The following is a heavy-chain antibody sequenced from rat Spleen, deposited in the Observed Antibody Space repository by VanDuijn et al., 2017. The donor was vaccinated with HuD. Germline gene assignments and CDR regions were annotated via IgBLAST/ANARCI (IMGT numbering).Heavy chain of an antibody. Sequence: EVQLVESDGGLVQPGRSLKLSCAASGFTFSDYYMAWVRQAPGKGLEWVASISISGGNTYYRDSVKGRFTISRDNAKSILYLQVDSLRSEDTTIYYCARQATTVPSYFDYWGRGVMVTVSS. V-gene: IGHV5-25*01. CDR2: ISISGGNT. D-gene: IGHD1-1*01. CDR3: ARQATTVPSYFDY. CDR1: GFTFSDYY. J-gene: IGHJ2*01.